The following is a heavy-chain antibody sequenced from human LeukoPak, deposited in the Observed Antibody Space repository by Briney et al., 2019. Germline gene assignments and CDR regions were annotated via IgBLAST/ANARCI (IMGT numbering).Heavy chain of an antibody. CDR3: ATRAAYYYYCYGMDV. CDR2: INHSGST. V-gene: IGHV4-34*01. Sequence: SETLPLTCAVYGGSFSGYYWSWIRQPPGKGLEWIGEINHSGSTNYNPSLKSRVTISVDTSKNQFSLKLSSVTAADTAVYYCATRAAYYYYCYGMDVWGQGTTVTVSS. J-gene: IGHJ6*02. CDR1: GGSFSGYY. D-gene: IGHD6-25*01.